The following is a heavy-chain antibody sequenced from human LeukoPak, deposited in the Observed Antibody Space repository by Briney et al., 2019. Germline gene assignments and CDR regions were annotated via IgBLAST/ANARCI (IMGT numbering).Heavy chain of an antibody. CDR2: INPSGGST. CDR3: AGEPLKMATDPRDYFDY. V-gene: IGHV1-46*01. D-gene: IGHD5-24*01. J-gene: IGHJ4*02. Sequence: ASVKVSCKASGHTFTSYYMHWVRQAPGQGLEWMGIINPSGGSTSYAQRFQGRVTMTRDMSTSIVYMELSSLRSEDTAVYYCAGEPLKMATDPRDYFDYWGQGTLVTVSS. CDR1: GHTFTSYY.